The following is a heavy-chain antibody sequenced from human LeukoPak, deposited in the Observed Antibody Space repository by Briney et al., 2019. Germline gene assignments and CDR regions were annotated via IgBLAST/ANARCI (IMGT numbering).Heavy chain of an antibody. CDR3: ARRGAGGRAFDI. J-gene: IGHJ3*02. CDR2: IYYSGST. D-gene: IGHD6-19*01. V-gene: IGHV4-39*01. CDR1: GGSISSSSYY. Sequence: SETLSLTCAVSGGSISSSSYYWGWIRQPPGKGLEWIGSIYYSGSTYYNPSLKSRVTISVDTSKNQCSLRLSSVTAADTAVYYCARRGAGGRAFDIWGQGTMVTVSS.